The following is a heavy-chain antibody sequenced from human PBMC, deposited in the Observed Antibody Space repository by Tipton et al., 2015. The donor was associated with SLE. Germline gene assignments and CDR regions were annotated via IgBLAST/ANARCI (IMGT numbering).Heavy chain of an antibody. CDR3: ARGFSSGWYLSAFDI. V-gene: IGHV4-61*01. J-gene: IGHJ3*02. Sequence: TLSLTCTVSGGSISSSISYWSWIRQPPGKGLEWIGYIYYSGSTNYNPSLKSRVTISVDTSKNQFSLKLSSVTAADTAVYYCARGFSSGWYLSAFDIWGQGTMVTVSS. CDR1: GGSISSSISY. CDR2: IYYSGST. D-gene: IGHD6-19*01.